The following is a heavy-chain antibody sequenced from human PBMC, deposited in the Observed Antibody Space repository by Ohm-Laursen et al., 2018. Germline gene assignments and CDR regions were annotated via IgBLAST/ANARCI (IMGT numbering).Heavy chain of an antibody. D-gene: IGHD3-22*01. V-gene: IGHV1-2*02. CDR1: GYTFTGYY. Sequence: ESSVKVSCKASGYTFTGYYMHWLRQAPGQGLEWMGWINPNSGGTNYAQKFQGRVTMTRDTSISTAYMELSRLRSDDPAVYYCARDRGSYYDSSGDFDYWGQGTLVTVSS. CDR2: INPNSGGT. CDR3: ARDRGSYYDSSGDFDY. J-gene: IGHJ4*02.